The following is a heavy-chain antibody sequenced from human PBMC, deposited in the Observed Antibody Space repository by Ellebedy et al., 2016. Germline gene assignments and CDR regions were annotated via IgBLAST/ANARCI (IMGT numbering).Heavy chain of an antibody. V-gene: IGHV4-61*01. D-gene: IGHD7-27*01. CDR1: GGSVSSGSYY. CDR3: ARGIPMGILGWFDP. Sequence: SETLSLTXTVSGGSVSSGSYYWSWIRQPPGKGLEWIGYIYYSGSTNYNPSLKSRVTISVDTSKNQFSLKLSSVTAADTAVYYCARGIPMGILGWFDPWGQGTLVTVSS. J-gene: IGHJ5*02. CDR2: IYYSGST.